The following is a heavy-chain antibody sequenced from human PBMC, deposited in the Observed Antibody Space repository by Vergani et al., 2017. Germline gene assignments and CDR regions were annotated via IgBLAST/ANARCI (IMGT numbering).Heavy chain of an antibody. J-gene: IGHJ5*02. CDR2: TWYDGNNK. CDR1: GFTFNQYG. D-gene: IGHD1-14*01. V-gene: IGHV3-33*01. CDR3: ARDLRLLYNRFDP. Sequence: QVQLVESGGGVVQPVRSLRLSCAASGFTFNQYGMHWVRQAPGKGLDWVAVTWYDGNNKQYADSVKGRFTISRDNSKSTMYLQMNSLRDEDTGVYYCARDLRLLYNRFDPWGQGTLVTVSS.